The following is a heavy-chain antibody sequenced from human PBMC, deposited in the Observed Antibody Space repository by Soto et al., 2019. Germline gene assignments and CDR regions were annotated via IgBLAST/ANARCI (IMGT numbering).Heavy chain of an antibody. CDR2: ISYDGSNK. D-gene: IGHD5-12*01. Sequence: GGSLRLSCAASGFIFDDFTMHWVRQAPGKGLEWVAVISYDGSNKYYADSVKGRFTISRDNSKNTLYLQMNSLRAEDTAVYYCAKDRGSGYGPGDAFDIWGQGTMVTVSS. J-gene: IGHJ3*02. CDR1: GFIFDDFT. V-gene: IGHV3-30*18. CDR3: AKDRGSGYGPGDAFDI.